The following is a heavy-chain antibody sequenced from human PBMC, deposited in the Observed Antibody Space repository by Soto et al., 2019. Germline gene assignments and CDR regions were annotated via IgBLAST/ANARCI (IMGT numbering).Heavy chain of an antibody. CDR3: TIQTLFSANFSNSHH. D-gene: IGHD3-10*02. CDR2: IKSKAHGGVT. CDR1: GFTFGDAW. Sequence: PVVSLRLSCAASGFTFGDAWMSWVRQAPGKGLEWVGRIKSKAHGGVTDFAAPVKGRFSISGDDSKNTLYLQMNNLKTEDTAVYLRTIQTLFSANFSNSHHW. J-gene: IGHJ1*01. V-gene: IGHV3-15*01.